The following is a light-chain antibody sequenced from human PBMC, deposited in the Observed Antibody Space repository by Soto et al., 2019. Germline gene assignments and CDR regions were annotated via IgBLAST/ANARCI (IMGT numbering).Light chain of an antibody. CDR2: GAS. Sequence: IVMTQSPGTLSVSPGERATLSCRASQSVRSYLAWYQQKPGQAPRLLIYGASTRATGVPARFTGSGSGTEFTLTISSLQSEDFAVYYCQQYTNWPRTFGQGTNLEIK. CDR3: QQYTNWPRT. J-gene: IGKJ2*01. V-gene: IGKV3-15*01. CDR1: QSVRSY.